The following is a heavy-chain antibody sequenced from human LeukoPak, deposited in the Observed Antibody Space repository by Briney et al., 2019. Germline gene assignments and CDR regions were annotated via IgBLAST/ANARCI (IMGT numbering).Heavy chain of an antibody. CDR2: IYPGDSDT. J-gene: IGHJ6*02. V-gene: IGHV5-51*01. CDR1: GYSFTSYW. D-gene: IGHD4-17*01. Sequence: GESLKISCKGSGYSFTSYWIGWVRQMPGKDLEWMGIIYPGDSDTRYSPSFQGQVTISADKSISTAYLQWSSLKASDTAMYYCARWNGDQYYYYGMDVWGQGTTVTVSS. CDR3: ARWNGDQYYYYGMDV.